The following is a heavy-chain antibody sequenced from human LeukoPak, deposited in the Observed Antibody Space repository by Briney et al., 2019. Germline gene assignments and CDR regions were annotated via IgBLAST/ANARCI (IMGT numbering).Heavy chain of an antibody. Sequence: GGSLRLSCAASGFTFSSYGMSWVRQAPGKGLEWVSAISGGGGSTYYADSVKGRFTISRDNSKNTLYLQMNSLRAEDTAVYYCAKDQSIAVAVYFDYWGQGTLVTVSS. CDR1: GFTFSSYG. CDR2: ISGGGGST. J-gene: IGHJ4*02. D-gene: IGHD6-19*01. CDR3: AKDQSIAVAVYFDY. V-gene: IGHV3-23*01.